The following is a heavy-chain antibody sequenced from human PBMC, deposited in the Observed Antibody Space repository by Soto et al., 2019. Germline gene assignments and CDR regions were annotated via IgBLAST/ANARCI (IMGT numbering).Heavy chain of an antibody. V-gene: IGHV4-59*01. J-gene: IGHJ6*03. CDR1: GGSISSYY. D-gene: IGHD3-3*01. CDR2: IYYSGST. CDR3: ARGQPYDFWSGYPAPYYYMDV. Sequence: PSETLSLTCTVSGGSISSYYWSWIRQPPGKGLEWIGYIYYSGSTNYNPSLKSRDTISVDTSKNQFSLKLSSVTAADTAVYYCARGQPYDFWSGYPAPYYYMDVWGKGTTVTVSS.